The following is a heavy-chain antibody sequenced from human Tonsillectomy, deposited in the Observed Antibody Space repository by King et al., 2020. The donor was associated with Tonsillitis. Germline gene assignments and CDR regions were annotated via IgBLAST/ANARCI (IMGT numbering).Heavy chain of an antibody. CDR1: GFTVSSNY. D-gene: IGHD5-18*01. CDR2: IYSGGST. Sequence: VQLVESGGGLIQPGGSLRLSCAASGFTVSSNYMSWVRQAPGKGLEWGLVIYSGGSTYYADSVKGRFTISRDNSKNTLYLQMNSLRAEDTAVYYCARELDTAMADYWGQGTLVTVSS. CDR3: ARELDTAMADY. V-gene: IGHV3-53*01. J-gene: IGHJ4*02.